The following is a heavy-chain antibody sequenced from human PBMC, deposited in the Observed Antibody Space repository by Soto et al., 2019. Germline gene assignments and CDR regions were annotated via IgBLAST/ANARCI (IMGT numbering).Heavy chain of an antibody. CDR1: GFSLNTGGVG. CDR2: IYWDDDE. V-gene: IGHV2-5*02. J-gene: IGHJ6*02. CDR3: VRNWRYYGGDYYYGMDA. Sequence: ITLKESGPTLVKPTQTLTLTCTFSGFSLNTGGVGVGWVRQPRGKAMEWLALIYWDDDERYRPSLRSRLNITKDTINNQVVLTMTNMDPEATATYYCVRNWRYYGGDYYYGMDAWGQGTTVTVSS. D-gene: IGHD3-10*01.